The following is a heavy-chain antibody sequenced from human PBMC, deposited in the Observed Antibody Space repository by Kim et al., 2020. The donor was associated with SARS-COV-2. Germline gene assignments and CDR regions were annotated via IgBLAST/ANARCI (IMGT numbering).Heavy chain of an antibody. CDR1: GGSISSGGYY. Sequence: SETLSLTCTVSGGSISSGGYYWSWIRQFPGRGLEWIGYIYYSGIIYFNPSLRSRVDMSIDTSKSHFFLKLSSVTAADTAVYYCARATLVGGVEWGQG. D-gene: IGHD3-10*01. CDR3: ARATLVGGVE. CDR2: IYYSGII. V-gene: IGHV4-31*03. J-gene: IGHJ4*02.